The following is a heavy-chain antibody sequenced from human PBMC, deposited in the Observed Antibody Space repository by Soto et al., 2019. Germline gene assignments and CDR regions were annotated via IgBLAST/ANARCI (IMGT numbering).Heavy chain of an antibody. Sequence: QVQLQQWGAGLLKPSETLSLTCAVYGGSFSGYYWSWIRQPPGKGLEWIGEINHSGGTNYHPSLKSRVTISVDTSKNQFSLKLSSVTAADTAVYYCARGSSWYLWGQGTLVTVSS. J-gene: IGHJ4*02. CDR2: INHSGGT. V-gene: IGHV4-34*01. CDR1: GGSFSGYY. CDR3: ARGSSWYL. D-gene: IGHD6-13*01.